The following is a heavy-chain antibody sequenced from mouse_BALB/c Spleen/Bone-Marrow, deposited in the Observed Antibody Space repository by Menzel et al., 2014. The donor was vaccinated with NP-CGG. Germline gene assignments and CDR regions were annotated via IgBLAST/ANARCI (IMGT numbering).Heavy chain of an antibody. V-gene: IGHV1-54*01. D-gene: IGHD2-3*01. CDR1: GYAFTNYW. CDR2: INPGSGGA. J-gene: IGHJ3*01. CDR3: ARDGSWFLY. Sequence: QVQLKESGAELVRPGTSVKVSCKASGYAFTNYWIEWVKQRPGQGLEWIGVINPGSGGAKYNEKFKAKVTLTADKSSSTAYMQLSSLTSDDSAVYFCARDGSWFLYWGQGTPVTVSA.